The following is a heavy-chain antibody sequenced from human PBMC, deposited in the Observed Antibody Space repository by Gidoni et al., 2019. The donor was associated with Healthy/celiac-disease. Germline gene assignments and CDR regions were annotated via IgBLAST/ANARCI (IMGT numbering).Heavy chain of an antibody. D-gene: IGHD4-17*01. CDR1: SSS. V-gene: IGHV3-21*01. CDR3: ARDDPNDYGDAFDI. Sequence: SSSMNWVRQAPGKGLEWVPSISSSSSYIYYAASVKGRFTISRDNAKNSLYLQMNSLRAEDTAVYYCARDDPNDYGDAFDIWGQGTMVTVSS. CDR2: ISSSSSYI. J-gene: IGHJ3*02.